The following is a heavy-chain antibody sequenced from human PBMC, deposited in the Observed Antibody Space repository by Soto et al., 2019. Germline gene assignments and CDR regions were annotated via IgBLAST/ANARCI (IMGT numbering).Heavy chain of an antibody. CDR3: ARGSGGGWTHFDY. V-gene: IGHV4-59*01. Sequence: SETLSLTCTVSGGSISSYYWSWIRQPPGKGLEWIGYIYYSGSTNYNPSLKSRVTISVDTSKNQFSLKLSSVPAADTAVYYCARGSGGGWTHFDYWGQGTLVTVSS. J-gene: IGHJ4*02. CDR1: GGSISSYY. CDR2: IYYSGST. D-gene: IGHD6-19*01.